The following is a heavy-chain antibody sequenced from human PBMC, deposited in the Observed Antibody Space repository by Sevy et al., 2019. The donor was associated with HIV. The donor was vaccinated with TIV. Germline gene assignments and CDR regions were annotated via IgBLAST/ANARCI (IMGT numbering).Heavy chain of an antibody. CDR3: ARVSPNSDPDYYYYGMDV. CDR2: IHTSGST. Sequence: SETLSLTCTVSGGSISSYSWSWIRQPAGKGLEWIGRIHTSGSTNYSPSLKSRVTMSVETSKNQFSLKLSSVTAADTGVYYCARVSPNSDPDYYYYGMDVWGQGTTVTVSS. CDR1: GGSISSYS. V-gene: IGHV4-4*07. J-gene: IGHJ6*02. D-gene: IGHD2-21*02.